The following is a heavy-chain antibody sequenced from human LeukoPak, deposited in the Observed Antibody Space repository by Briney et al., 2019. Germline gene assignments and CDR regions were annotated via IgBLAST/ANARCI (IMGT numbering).Heavy chain of an antibody. D-gene: IGHD1-26*01. CDR3: ARQSWEDYFDY. CDR2: IYYSGST. V-gene: IGHV4-39*07. Sequence: SETLSLTCTVSGGSISSSSYYWGWIRQPPGKGLEWIGSIYYSGSTYYNPSLKSRVTISVDTSKNQFSLKLSSVTAADTAVYYCARQSWEDYFDYWGQGTLVTVSS. J-gene: IGHJ4*02. CDR1: GGSISSSSYY.